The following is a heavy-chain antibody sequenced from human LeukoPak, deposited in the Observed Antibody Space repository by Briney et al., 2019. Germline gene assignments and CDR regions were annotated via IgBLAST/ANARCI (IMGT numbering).Heavy chain of an antibody. CDR3: ARDRGTVAGIDY. CDR2: ISYDGSNK. J-gene: IGHJ4*02. V-gene: IGHV3-30*04. D-gene: IGHD6-19*01. Sequence: GGSLRLSCAASGFTFSSYAMHWVRQAPGKGLEWVAVISYDGSNKYYADSVKGRFTISRDNSKNTLYLQMNSLRAEDTAVYYCARDRGTVAGIDYWGQGTQVTVSS. CDR1: GFTFSSYA.